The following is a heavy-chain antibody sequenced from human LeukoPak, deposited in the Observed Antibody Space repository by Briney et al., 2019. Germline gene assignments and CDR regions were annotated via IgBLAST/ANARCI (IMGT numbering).Heavy chain of an antibody. CDR1: GYSFTSYW. J-gene: IGHJ4*02. V-gene: IGHV5-51*01. D-gene: IGHD1-26*01. Sequence: GESLKISCKGSGYSFTSYWIAWVRQKPGKGLEWMGIIYPGDSDTRYSPSFQGQVTISADKSISTAYLQWSSLKASDTAIYYSATSVETSGASWYYFDYWGQGTLVTVSS. CDR3: ATSVETSGASWYYFDY. CDR2: IYPGDSDT.